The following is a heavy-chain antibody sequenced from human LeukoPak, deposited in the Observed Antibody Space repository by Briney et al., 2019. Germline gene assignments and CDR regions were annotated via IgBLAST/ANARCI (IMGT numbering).Heavy chain of an antibody. CDR1: GGSISSSSYY. D-gene: IGHD2-2*01. CDR3: AREGYQLLYYFDY. J-gene: IGHJ4*02. Sequence: SETLSLTCTVSGGSISSSSYYWGWIRQPPGKGLEWIGSIYYSGSTYYNPSLKSRVTISVDTSKNQFSLKLSSVTAADTAVYYCAREGYQLLYYFDYWGQGTLVTVSS. V-gene: IGHV4-39*07. CDR2: IYYSGST.